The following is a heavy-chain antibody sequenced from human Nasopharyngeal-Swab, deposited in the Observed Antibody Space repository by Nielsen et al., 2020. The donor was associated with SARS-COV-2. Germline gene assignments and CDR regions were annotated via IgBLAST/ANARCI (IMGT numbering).Heavy chain of an antibody. J-gene: IGHJ3*02. D-gene: IGHD1-1*01. Sequence: GSLKISCAASGFTFSSYSMNWVRQAPGKGLEWVSSISSSSSYIYYADSVKGRFTISRDNAKNSLYLQMNSPRAEDTAVYYCARSQGERRAGAFDIWGQGTMVTVSS. CDR2: ISSSSSYI. CDR3: ARSQGERRAGAFDI. V-gene: IGHV3-21*01. CDR1: GFTFSSYS.